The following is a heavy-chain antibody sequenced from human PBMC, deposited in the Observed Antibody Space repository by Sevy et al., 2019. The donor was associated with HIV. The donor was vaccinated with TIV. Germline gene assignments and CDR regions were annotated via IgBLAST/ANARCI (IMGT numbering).Heavy chain of an antibody. V-gene: IGHV3-7*01. Sequence: GESLKISCAASGFTFSDYWMTWVRQAPGKGLEWVANIKQDGSEKYYVDSVKGRFTISRDNARNTLYLQLNTLRTEDMAVYYCARDDNPYGDYHHGMDVWGQGTTVTVSS. J-gene: IGHJ6*02. D-gene: IGHD4-17*01. CDR2: IKQDGSEK. CDR1: GFTFSDYW. CDR3: ARDDNPYGDYHHGMDV.